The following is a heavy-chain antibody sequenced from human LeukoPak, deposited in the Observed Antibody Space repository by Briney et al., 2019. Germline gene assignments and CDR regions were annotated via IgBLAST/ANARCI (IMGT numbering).Heavy chain of an antibody. CDR2: IPYIGSNT. J-gene: IGHJ4*02. V-gene: IGHV3-30*01. Sequence: GRSLRLSCAASGFTFSTYAMHWVRQAPGKGLEWVAVIPYIGSNTYYADSVKGRFTISRDNSKNTLYLQMNSLRAEDTAVYYCVRVTDDYGSNVFDYWGQGTLVTVSS. CDR3: VRVTDDYGSNVFDY. D-gene: IGHD4-23*01. CDR1: GFTFSTYA.